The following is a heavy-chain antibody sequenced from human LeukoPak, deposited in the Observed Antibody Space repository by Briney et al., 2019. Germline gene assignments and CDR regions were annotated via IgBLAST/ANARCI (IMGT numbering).Heavy chain of an antibody. CDR3: ARLTSGVTTFVY. CDR2: IKQDGTEK. D-gene: IGHD1-1*01. J-gene: IGHJ4*02. V-gene: IGHV3-7*01. Sequence: KSGGSLRLSCAASGFTISGYWMSWARQAPGRGLEWVASIKQDGTEKYYVDSVKGRFTVSRDNAENSLYLQMNSLRAEDTAVYYCARLTSGVTTFVYWGQGTLVTVSS. CDR1: GFTISGYW.